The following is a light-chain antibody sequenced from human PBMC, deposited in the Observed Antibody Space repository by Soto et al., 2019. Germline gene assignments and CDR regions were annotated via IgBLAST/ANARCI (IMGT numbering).Light chain of an antibody. CDR1: SSDIGGYNY. V-gene: IGLV2-14*01. Sequence: QSVLTQPASVSGSPGQSITISCTGTSSDIGGYNYVSWYQQHPRKAPKLMIHDVRSRPSEVSDRFSASKSGNTASLTITGLQAEDEADYYCSSYTSGNTVIFGGGTNLTVL. CDR2: DVR. J-gene: IGLJ2*01. CDR3: SSYTSGNTVI.